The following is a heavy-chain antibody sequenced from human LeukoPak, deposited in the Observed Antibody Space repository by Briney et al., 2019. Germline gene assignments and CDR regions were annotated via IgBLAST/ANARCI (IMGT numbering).Heavy chain of an antibody. D-gene: IGHD6-19*01. CDR3: ARDLYSSGWYEFYYYYYDMDV. Sequence: PGGSLRLSCAASGFTFSSYWMSWVRQAPGKGLEWVANIKQDGSEKYYVDSVKGRFTISRDNAKNSLYLQMNSLRAEDTAVYYCARDLYSSGWYEFYYYYYDMDVWGQGTTVTVSS. CDR1: GFTFSSYW. J-gene: IGHJ6*02. CDR2: IKQDGSEK. V-gene: IGHV3-7*01.